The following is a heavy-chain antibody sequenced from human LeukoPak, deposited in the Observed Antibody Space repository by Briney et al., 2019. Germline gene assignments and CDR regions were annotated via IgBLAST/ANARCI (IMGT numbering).Heavy chain of an antibody. V-gene: IGHV3-9*01. CDR1: GFTFDDYA. J-gene: IGHJ4*02. CDR2: INWNSDSI. Sequence: PGGSLRLSCAVSGFTFDDYAMHWVRQVPGKGLEWVSGINWNSDSIGYADSVKGRFTTSRDNAKNSLYLQMNSLRAEDTAVYYCARDRYSYNYAGLGYWGQGTLVTVSS. CDR3: ARDRYSYNYAGLGY. D-gene: IGHD5-18*01.